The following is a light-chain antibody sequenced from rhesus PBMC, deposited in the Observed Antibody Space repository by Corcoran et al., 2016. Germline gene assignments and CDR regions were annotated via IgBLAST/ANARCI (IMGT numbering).Light chain of an antibody. CDR3: QQSSSFPLT. Sequence: EIVLTQSPAFQSVTLKEKVTITCQASQSIGSSLHWYQQKPDQSPKLLIKYASQSISGVPSRFSGSGAGTDFTLTINSLEAEDAATYYCQQSSSFPLTFGGGTKVELK. J-gene: IGKJ4*01. CDR1: QSIGSS. CDR2: YAS. V-gene: IGKV6-55*01.